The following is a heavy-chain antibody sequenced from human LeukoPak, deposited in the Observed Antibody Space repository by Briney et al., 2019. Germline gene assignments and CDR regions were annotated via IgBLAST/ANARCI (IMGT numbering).Heavy chain of an antibody. Sequence: GGSLRLSCAASGFTFSSYSMNWVRQAPGKGLEWVSSISSSSSYIYYADSVKGRFTISRDNAKNSLYLQMNSLRAEDTAVYYCARGRGFGSPTNFDYWGQGTLVTVSS. CDR3: ARGRGFGSPTNFDY. CDR2: ISSSSSYI. D-gene: IGHD1-26*01. CDR1: GFTFSSYS. J-gene: IGHJ4*02. V-gene: IGHV3-21*01.